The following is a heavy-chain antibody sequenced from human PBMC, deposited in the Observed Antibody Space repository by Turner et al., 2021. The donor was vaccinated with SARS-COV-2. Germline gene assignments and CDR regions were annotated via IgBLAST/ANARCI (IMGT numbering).Heavy chain of an antibody. CDR2: ISSTGNYK. CDR1: GFTFSTTS. V-gene: IGHV3-21*02. J-gene: IGHJ4*02. CDR3: ATTRNGYTLD. Sequence: EVQLVESGGGLVKPGGPLRLPCAASGFTFSTTSMNWVRQAPGKGLEWVSSISSTGNYKWYADSLKGRITISRDNAKNSLDLQMDSLRVEDTAVYHCATTRNGYTLDWGQGTLVTVSS. D-gene: IGHD5-18*01.